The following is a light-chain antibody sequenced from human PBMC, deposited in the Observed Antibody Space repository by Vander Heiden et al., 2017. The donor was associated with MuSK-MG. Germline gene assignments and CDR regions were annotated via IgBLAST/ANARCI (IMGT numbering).Light chain of an antibody. CDR3: QQYGTAPPLT. V-gene: IGKV3-20*01. J-gene: IGKJ4*01. CDR2: GAS. CDR1: QSVSSRY. Sequence: EIVLTQSPGTLSLSPGERATLSCRASQSVSSRYLAWYHQKPGQAPRLLIYGASSRATGIPDRFSGSGSGTDFTLTISRLEPEDFAVYYCQQYGTAPPLTFGGGTKVEIK.